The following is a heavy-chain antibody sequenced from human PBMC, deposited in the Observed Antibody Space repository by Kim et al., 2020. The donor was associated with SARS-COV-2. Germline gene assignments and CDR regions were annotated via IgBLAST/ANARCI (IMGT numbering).Heavy chain of an antibody. CDR3: ARDLVRGVRNYFDP. CDR2: IYHSGTT. D-gene: IGHD3-10*01. V-gene: IGHV4-4*02. CDR1: GDSISSSYW. Sequence: SETLSLTCTVSGDSISSSYWWSWVRQPPGKGLEWIGGIYHSGTTHYNPSLKSRVSTSIDKSRSQFSLIMTSLTAADTAVYYCARDLVRGVRNYFDPWGQGILVTVFS. J-gene: IGHJ5*02.